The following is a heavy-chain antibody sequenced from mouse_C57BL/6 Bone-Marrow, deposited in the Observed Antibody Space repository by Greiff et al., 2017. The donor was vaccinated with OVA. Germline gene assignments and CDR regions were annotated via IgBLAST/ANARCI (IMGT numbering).Heavy chain of an antibody. CDR3: ARHYYGSRPAWFAY. CDR2: FHPYNDDT. CDR1: GYTFTTYP. Sequence: QVQLKESGAELVKPGASVKMSCKASGYTFTTYPIEWMKQNHGKSLEWIGNFHPYNDDTKYNEKLKGKATLTVEKSSSTVYLELSRLTSDDSAVYYCARHYYGSRPAWFAYWGQGTLVTVSA. J-gene: IGHJ3*01. D-gene: IGHD1-1*01. V-gene: IGHV1-47*01.